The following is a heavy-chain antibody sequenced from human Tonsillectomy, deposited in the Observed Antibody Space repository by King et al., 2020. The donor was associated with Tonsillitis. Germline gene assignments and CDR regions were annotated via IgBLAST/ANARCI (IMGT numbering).Heavy chain of an antibody. Sequence: QLQESGPGVVKPSETLSLTCTVSGGSIDSSDHYLAWIRQPPGKGLEWIGYMDYSGTIFYNPSLKSRITISGGTSENRFSLKLSSVTAADTAVYFCARYVSGSFDYWGQGALVTVSS. CDR3: ARYVSGSFDY. CDR2: MDYSGTI. J-gene: IGHJ4*02. D-gene: IGHD1-26*01. V-gene: IGHV4-39*01. CDR1: GGSIDSSDHY.